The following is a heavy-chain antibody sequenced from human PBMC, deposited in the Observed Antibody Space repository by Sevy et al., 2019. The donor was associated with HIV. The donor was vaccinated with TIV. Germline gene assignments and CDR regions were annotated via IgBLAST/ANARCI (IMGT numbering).Heavy chain of an antibody. CDR1: GFTFSSYG. J-gene: IGHJ6*02. V-gene: IGHV3-30*18. Sequence: GGSLRLSCAASGFTFSSYGMHWVRQAPGKGLEWVAVISYDGSNKYYADSVKGRFTISRDNSKNTQYLKMNSLRAEDTAVYYCAKRITIFGVVISHGGGMDVWGQGTTVTVSS. CDR2: ISYDGSNK. CDR3: AKRITIFGVVISHGGGMDV. D-gene: IGHD3-3*01.